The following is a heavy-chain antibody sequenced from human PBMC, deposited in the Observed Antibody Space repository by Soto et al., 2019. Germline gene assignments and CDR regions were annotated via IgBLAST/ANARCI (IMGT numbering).Heavy chain of an antibody. CDR2: ISRSSNYI. CDR1: GFTFTSYS. V-gene: IGHV3-21*06. D-gene: IGHD3-10*01. Sequence: EVQVVESGGGLVKPGGSLRLSCAASGFTFTSYSMNWVRQAPGKGLEWVSSISRSSNYIYYADSVKGRFTISRDNAKNXXYLQMNSLRAEDTAVYYCARDVGLWFGDLSYYFDHWGQGTLVTVSS. J-gene: IGHJ4*02. CDR3: ARDVGLWFGDLSYYFDH.